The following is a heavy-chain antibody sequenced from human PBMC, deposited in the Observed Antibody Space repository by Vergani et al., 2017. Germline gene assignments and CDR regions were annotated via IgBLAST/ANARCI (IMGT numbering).Heavy chain of an antibody. CDR3: ARHRGDNDRGGMDV. CDR2: IYNSGST. Sequence: QVQPQESGPGLVKPSETLSLTCAVSGYSISSTYYWGWIRQPPGKGLEWIGSIYNSGSTYNNPFLKSRVTISVDTSKNQFSLKLSSVTAADTAVYYWARHRGDNDRGGMDVWGQGTTVTVSS. CDR1: GYSISSTYY. D-gene: IGHD2-21*02. V-gene: IGHV4-38-2*01. J-gene: IGHJ6*02.